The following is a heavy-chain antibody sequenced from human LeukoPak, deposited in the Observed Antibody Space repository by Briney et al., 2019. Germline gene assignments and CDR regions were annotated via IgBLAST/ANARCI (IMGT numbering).Heavy chain of an antibody. CDR2: ISAYNGNT. CDR3: AREGFHGSGSYYSNY. V-gene: IGHV1-18*01. J-gene: IGHJ4*02. CDR1: GYTFISYA. D-gene: IGHD3-10*01. Sequence: ASVKVSCKASGYTFISYAISWVRQAPGQGLEWMAWISAYNGNTNYEQKLQGRVTLTADTSRNTAYMELRSLRSDDTAVYYCAREGFHGSGSYYSNYWGQGTLVTVSS.